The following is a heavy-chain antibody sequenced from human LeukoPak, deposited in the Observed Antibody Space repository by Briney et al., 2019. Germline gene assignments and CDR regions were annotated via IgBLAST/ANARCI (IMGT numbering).Heavy chain of an antibody. Sequence: GGSLRLSCAASGFTFSSYSMNWVRQAPGKGLEWVSSISSSSSYIYYADSVKGRFTISRDNAKNSLYLQMNSLRAEDTAVYYCARDCVEQWLVSYYYYGMDVWGQGTTVTVSS. J-gene: IGHJ6*02. CDR1: GFTFSSYS. D-gene: IGHD6-19*01. CDR2: ISSSSSYI. V-gene: IGHV3-21*01. CDR3: ARDCVEQWLVSYYYYGMDV.